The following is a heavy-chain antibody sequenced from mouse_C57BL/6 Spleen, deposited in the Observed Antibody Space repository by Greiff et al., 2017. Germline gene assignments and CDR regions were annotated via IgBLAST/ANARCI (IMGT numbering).Heavy chain of an antibody. V-gene: IGHV1-53*01. CDR3: AREGLGLDGLTLDY. CDR1: GYTFTSYW. CDR2: INPSNGGT. D-gene: IGHD3-3*01. Sequence: QVQLQQPGTELVKPGASVKLSCKASGYTFTSYWMHWVKQRPGQGLEWIGNINPSNGGTNYNEKLKSKATLTVDKSSSTAYMQRSSLTSEDSAVYYCAREGLGLDGLTLDYWGQGTTLTVSS. J-gene: IGHJ2*01.